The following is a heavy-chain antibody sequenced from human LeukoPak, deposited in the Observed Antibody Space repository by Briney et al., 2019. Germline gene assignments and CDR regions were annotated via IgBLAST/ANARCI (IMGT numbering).Heavy chain of an antibody. CDR3: ARVSGRYFGWLFPSDYYGRGV. CDR1: GYTFTSYG. J-gene: IGHJ6*02. D-gene: IGHD3-9*01. Sequence: GASVMVSCKASGYTFTSYGISWVRQAPGQGTEWMGWISAYNGNTNYAQQLQGRVTMTTDTSTSTAYMELRSLRSDDTAVYYCARVSGRYFGWLFPSDYYGRGVWGQGTTVTVSS. CDR2: ISAYNGNT. V-gene: IGHV1-18*01.